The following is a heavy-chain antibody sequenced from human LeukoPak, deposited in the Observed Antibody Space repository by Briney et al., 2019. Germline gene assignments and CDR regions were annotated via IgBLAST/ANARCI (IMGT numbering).Heavy chain of an antibody. CDR1: GYTFTSYD. D-gene: IGHD3-10*01. CDR3: ARDAAVRGVIITPTDY. V-gene: IGHV1-8*03. J-gene: IGHJ4*02. CDR2: MNPNSGNT. Sequence: ASVKVSCKASGYTFTSYDINWVRQATGQGLEWMGWMNPNSGNTGYAQKFQGRATITRNTSISTAYMELSSLRAEDTAVYYCARDAAVRGVIITPTDYWGQGTLVTVSS.